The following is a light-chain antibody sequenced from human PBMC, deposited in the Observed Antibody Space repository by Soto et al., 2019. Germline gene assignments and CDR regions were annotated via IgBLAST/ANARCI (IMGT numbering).Light chain of an antibody. CDR3: QEYGSSPLT. CDR1: QSVTSNY. Sequence: EIALTQSPGTLSLSPGERATLSCRASQSVTSNYLAWYQQNPGQAPRLLIYGASSRAADIPDRFSGSGSVRACTLTISTLEPQDFAVYYCQEYGSSPLTFGGGTKGELK. J-gene: IGKJ4*01. V-gene: IGKV3-20*01. CDR2: GAS.